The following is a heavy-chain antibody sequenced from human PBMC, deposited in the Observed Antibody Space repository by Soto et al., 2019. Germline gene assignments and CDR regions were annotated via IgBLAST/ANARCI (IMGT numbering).Heavy chain of an antibody. CDR2: IYYSRST. CDR3: ARDHIGSFDY. Sequence: PSETLSLTCTVSGGSISSYYWSWIRQPPGKGLEWVGYIYYSRSTNYNPSLKSRVTISVDTSKNQFSLKLSSVTAADTAVYYCARDHIGSFDYWGQGTLVTVSS. CDR1: GGSISSYY. V-gene: IGHV4-59*01. D-gene: IGHD5-12*01. J-gene: IGHJ4*02.